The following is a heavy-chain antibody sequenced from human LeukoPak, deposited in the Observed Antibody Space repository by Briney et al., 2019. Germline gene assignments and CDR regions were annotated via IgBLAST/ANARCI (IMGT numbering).Heavy chain of an antibody. Sequence: SGGSLRLSCAASGYTLSRYWMHWVRQGPGKGLVWVSRINEDGSSTSYAESVRGRFTTSRDNAKNTLYLQMNSLRAEDAAVYYCTTDTFGARDSWGQGTLVTVSS. CDR3: TTDTFGARDS. V-gene: IGHV3-74*01. CDR2: INEDGSST. J-gene: IGHJ4*02. D-gene: IGHD3-10*01. CDR1: GYTLSRYW.